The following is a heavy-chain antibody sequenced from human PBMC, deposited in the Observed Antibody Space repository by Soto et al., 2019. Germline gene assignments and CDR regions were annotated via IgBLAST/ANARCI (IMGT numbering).Heavy chain of an antibody. Sequence: SVKVSCKASGGTFSSYAISWVRQAPGQGLEWMGGIIPIFGTANYAQKFQGRVTITADESTSTAYMELSSLRSEDTAVYYCATLRFLEWLFPRQYYFDYWGQGTLVTVSS. CDR3: ATLRFLEWLFPRQYYFDY. J-gene: IGHJ4*02. V-gene: IGHV1-69*13. CDR2: IIPIFGTA. D-gene: IGHD3-3*01. CDR1: GGTFSSYA.